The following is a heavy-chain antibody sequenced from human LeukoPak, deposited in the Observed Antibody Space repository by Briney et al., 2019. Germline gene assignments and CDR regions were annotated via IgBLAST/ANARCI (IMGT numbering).Heavy chain of an antibody. D-gene: IGHD4-23*01. V-gene: IGHV1-46*01. CDR2: INPSGGST. Sequence: ASVKVSCKASGYTFTSHYMHWVRQAPGQGLEWMGIINPSGGSTSYAQKFQGRVTMTRDMSTSTVYMELSSLRSEDTAVYYCAREGGGNPEYNWFDPWGQGTLVIVSS. CDR3: AREGGGNPEYNWFDP. CDR1: GYTFTSHY. J-gene: IGHJ5*02.